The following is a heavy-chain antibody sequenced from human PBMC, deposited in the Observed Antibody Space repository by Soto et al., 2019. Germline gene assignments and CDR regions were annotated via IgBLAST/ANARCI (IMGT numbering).Heavy chain of an antibody. CDR1: GFSLTTSGVA. CDR2: IYGDDDK. J-gene: IGHJ3*02. CDR3: AHSKFGCYVGAFVI. D-gene: IGHD2-15*01. V-gene: IGHV2-5*02. Sequence: QITLKESGPSLVKPTQTLTLTCTFSGFSLTTSGVAVGWIRQPPGKALEWLALIYGDDDKRYSTSLKTRLAISRGTSENQVVLTMTDMDPVDTATYYCAHSKFGCYVGAFVIWGQGTMVTVSS.